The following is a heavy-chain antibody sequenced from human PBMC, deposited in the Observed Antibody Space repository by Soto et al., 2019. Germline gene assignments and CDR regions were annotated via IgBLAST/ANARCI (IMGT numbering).Heavy chain of an antibody. CDR1: GGSISSGGYY. Sequence: TLSLTCTVSGGSISSGGYYWSWIRQHPGKGLEWIGYIYYSGSTYYNPSLKSRVTISVDTSKNQFSLKLSSVTAADPAVYYCARWPQLEPRFDYWGQGTLVTVSS. CDR3: ARWPQLEPRFDY. V-gene: IGHV4-31*03. D-gene: IGHD1-1*01. CDR2: IYYSGST. J-gene: IGHJ4*02.